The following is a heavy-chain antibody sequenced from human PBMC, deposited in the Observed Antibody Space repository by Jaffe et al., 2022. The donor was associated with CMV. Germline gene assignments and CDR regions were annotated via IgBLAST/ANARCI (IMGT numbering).Heavy chain of an antibody. V-gene: IGHV4-59*01. CDR2: IYYSGST. J-gene: IGHJ6*03. CDR1: GGSISSYY. CDR3: ARDGFNRAVTHRHYYYYMDV. Sequence: QVQLQESGPGLVKPSETLSLTCTVSGGSISSYYWSWIRQPPGKGLEWIGYIYYSGSTNYNPSLKSRVTISVDTSKNQFSLKLSSVTAADTAVYYCARDGFNRAVTHRHYYYYMDVWGKGTTVTVSS. D-gene: IGHD4-17*01.